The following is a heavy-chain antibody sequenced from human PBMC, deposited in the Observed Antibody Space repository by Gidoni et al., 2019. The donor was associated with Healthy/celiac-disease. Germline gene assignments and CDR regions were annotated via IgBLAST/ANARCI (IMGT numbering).Heavy chain of an antibody. V-gene: IGHV5-10-1*01. D-gene: IGHD6-19*01. CDR3: ARHEDSQWLVPQYWFDP. CDR1: GYSFTSYW. J-gene: IGHJ5*02. CDR2: IDPSDSYT. Sequence: EVQLVQSGAAVKKPGESLRISCTGSGYSFTSYWISWVRPMPGKGLEWMGRIDPSDSYTNYSPSFQGHVTISADKSSSTAYLQWSSLKASDTAMYYCARHEDSQWLVPQYWFDPWGQGTLVTVSS.